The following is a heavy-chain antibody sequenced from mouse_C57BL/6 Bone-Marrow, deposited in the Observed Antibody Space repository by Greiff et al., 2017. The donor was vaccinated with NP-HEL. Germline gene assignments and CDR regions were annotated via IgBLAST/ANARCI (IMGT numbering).Heavy chain of an antibody. J-gene: IGHJ3*01. V-gene: IGHV5-4*01. CDR1: GFTFSSYA. D-gene: IGHD2-2*01. Sequence: EVQGVESGGGLVKPGGSLKLSCAASGFTFSSYAMSWVRQTPEKRLEWVATISDGGSYTYYPDNVKGRFTISRDNAKNNLYLQMSHLKSEDTAMYYCARKGYFAYWGQGTLVTVSA. CDR3: ARKGYFAY. CDR2: ISDGGSYT.